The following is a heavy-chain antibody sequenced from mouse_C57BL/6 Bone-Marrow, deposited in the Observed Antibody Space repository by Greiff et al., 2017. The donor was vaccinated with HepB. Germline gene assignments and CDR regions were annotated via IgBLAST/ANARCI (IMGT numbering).Heavy chain of an antibody. CDR3: ARLYYGSSYGYFDV. J-gene: IGHJ1*03. CDR2: ISYSGST. CDR1: GYSITSGYD. Sequence: DVQLVESGPGMVKPSQSLSLTCTVTGYSITSGYDWHWIRHFPGNKLEWMGYISYSGSTNYNPSLKSRISITHDTSKNHFFLKLNSVTTEDTATYYCARLYYGSSYGYFDVWGTGTTVTVSS. D-gene: IGHD1-1*01. V-gene: IGHV3-1*01.